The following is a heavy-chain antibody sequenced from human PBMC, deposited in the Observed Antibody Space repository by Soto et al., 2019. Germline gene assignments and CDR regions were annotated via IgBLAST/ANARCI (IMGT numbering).Heavy chain of an antibody. J-gene: IGHJ4*02. CDR3: AKDMATILEWLLPSFDY. V-gene: IGHV3-30*18. Sequence: QVQLVESGGGVVQPGRSLRLSCAASGFTFSSYGMHWVRQAPGKGLEWVAVISYDGSNKYYADSVKGRFTISRDNSKNTLYLQMNSLRAEDTAVYYCAKDMATILEWLLPSFDYWGQGTLVTVSS. CDR1: GFTFSSYG. CDR2: ISYDGSNK. D-gene: IGHD3-3*01.